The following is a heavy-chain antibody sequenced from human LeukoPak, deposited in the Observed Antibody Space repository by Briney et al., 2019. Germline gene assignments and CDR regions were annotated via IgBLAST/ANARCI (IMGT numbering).Heavy chain of an antibody. V-gene: IGHV4-34*01. J-gene: IGHJ5*02. CDR1: GGSFSGYY. CDR3: ASLRYSSGWYHGEGSWFDP. CDR2: INHSGST. D-gene: IGHD6-19*01. Sequence: PSETLSLTCAVYGGSFSGYYWSWIRQPPGKGLEWIGEINHSGSTNYNPSLKSRVTISVDTSKNQFSLKLSSVTAADTAVYYCASLRYSSGWYHGEGSWFDPWGQGTLVTVSS.